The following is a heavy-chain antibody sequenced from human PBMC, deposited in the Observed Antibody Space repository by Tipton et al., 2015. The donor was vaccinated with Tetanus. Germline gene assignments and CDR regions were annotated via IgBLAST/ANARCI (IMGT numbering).Heavy chain of an antibody. D-gene: IGHD1-26*01. V-gene: IGHV4-31*03. CDR2: IYYTELT. CDR1: GDSISSGPYS. CDR3: ARGLPREPFYLDY. J-gene: IGHJ4*02. Sequence: TLSLTCTVSGDSISSGPYSWSWLRQHPGKGLEWIGNIYYTELTSYTPSLNSRVSISVDTSKNQFSLWLTSVTAADTAVYFCARGLPREPFYLDYWGQGKQVTVSS.